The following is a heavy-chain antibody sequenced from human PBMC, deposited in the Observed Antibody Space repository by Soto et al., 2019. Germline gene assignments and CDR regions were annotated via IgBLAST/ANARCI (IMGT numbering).Heavy chain of an antibody. J-gene: IGHJ5*02. CDR3: ARLTMVRGVNVSWFDP. CDR2: LDYSGST. V-gene: IGHV4-39*01. D-gene: IGHD3-10*01. Sequence: PSETLSLTCSVSGGSISSTDYYWGWIRQPPGKGLEWIGSLDYSGSTYYNPSLKSRVTISVDTSKNQFSLKLSSVTAADTAVYYCARLTMVRGVNVSWFDPWGQGTLVT. CDR1: GGSISSTDYY.